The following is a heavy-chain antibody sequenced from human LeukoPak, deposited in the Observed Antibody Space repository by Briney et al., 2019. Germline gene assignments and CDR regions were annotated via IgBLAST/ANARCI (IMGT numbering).Heavy chain of an antibody. CDR1: GGSISSYY. V-gene: IGHV4-59*12. J-gene: IGHJ4*02. CDR3: ARDQYYYGSGSYGLDY. Sequence: SETLSLTCTVSGGSISSYYWSWIRQPPGKGLEWIGYIHYSGSTNYNPSLKSRVTMSVDTSKNQFSLKLSSVTAADTAVYYCARDQYYYGSGSYGLDYWGQGTLVTVSS. D-gene: IGHD3-10*01. CDR2: IHYSGST.